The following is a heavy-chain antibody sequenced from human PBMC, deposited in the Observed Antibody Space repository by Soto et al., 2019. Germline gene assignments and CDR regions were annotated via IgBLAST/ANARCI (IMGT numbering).Heavy chain of an antibody. V-gene: IGHV4-4*02. CDR2: IYHSGST. J-gene: IGHJ4*02. CDR1: SGPISSSNW. CDR3: ARENGRYGDYYDY. D-gene: IGHD4-17*01. Sequence: PSETLSLTCAVSSGPISSSNWWSWVRLPPGKGMKWIGLIYHSGSTNYNPSLNSRVTISVDKSKNQYSLKLSSVAASDTAVFYGARENGRYGDYYDYWGQGTLGTVSS.